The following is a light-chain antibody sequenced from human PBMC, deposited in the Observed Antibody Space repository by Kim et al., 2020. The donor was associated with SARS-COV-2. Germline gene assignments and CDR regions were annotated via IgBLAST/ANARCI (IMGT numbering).Light chain of an antibody. Sequence: ASVGDRVTSTCRASQGISNYLAWYQQKPGKVPKLLIIAASTMQSGVPSRFSGSGSGTDFTLTISSLQPEDVASYYCQEYDSAPLTFGGGTKVDIK. J-gene: IGKJ4*01. CDR3: QEYDSAPLT. V-gene: IGKV1-27*01. CDR2: AAS. CDR1: QGISNY.